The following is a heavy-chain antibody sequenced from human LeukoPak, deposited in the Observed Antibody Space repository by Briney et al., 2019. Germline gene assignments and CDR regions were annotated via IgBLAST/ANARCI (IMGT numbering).Heavy chain of an antibody. Sequence: GGSLRPSCAVSGLTFSSSWMDWVRQAPGKGLEWVASINPDGNKKYSADSVKGRFTISRDNAENSLYLQMNSLRVEDTAFYYCARDLAYSRLDYWGQGMLVTVSS. V-gene: IGHV3-7*01. CDR3: ARDLAYSRLDY. D-gene: IGHD5-18*01. J-gene: IGHJ4*02. CDR1: GLTFSSSW. CDR2: INPDGNKK.